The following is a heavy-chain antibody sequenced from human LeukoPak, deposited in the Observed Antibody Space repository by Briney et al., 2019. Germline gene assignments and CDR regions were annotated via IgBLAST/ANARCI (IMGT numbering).Heavy chain of an antibody. V-gene: IGHV4-59*01. D-gene: IGHD6-13*01. CDR2: IQYSGTT. CDR1: SGSIIGYY. Sequence: SETLSLTCTVSSGSIIGYYWASIRQPPGKGLEWIGYIQYSGTTEYNPSLASRATISVDTAKDQFSLNLRSVTAADTAVYYCARDRAAGTLDFWGQGTLVTVSS. CDR3: ARDRAAGTLDF. J-gene: IGHJ4*02.